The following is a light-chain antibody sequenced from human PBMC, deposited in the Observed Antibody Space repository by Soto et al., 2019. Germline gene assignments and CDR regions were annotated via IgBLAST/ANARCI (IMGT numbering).Light chain of an antibody. CDR3: QSYDSSLSGVV. J-gene: IGLJ2*01. CDR2: DNN. CDR1: ISNSGAGYG. V-gene: IGLV1-40*01. Sequence: QSVLTQPPSVSGAPGQRVTLSCTGSISNSGAGYGVHWYQQLPGRAPKLLVYDNNKRHSGVPDRFSGSKSGTSASLAITGLQADDEADYYCQSYDSSLSGVVFGGGTKVTVL.